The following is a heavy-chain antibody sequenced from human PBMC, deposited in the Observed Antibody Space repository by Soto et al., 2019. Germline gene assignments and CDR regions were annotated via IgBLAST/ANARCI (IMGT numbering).Heavy chain of an antibody. CDR2: IIPIFGTA. CDR1: GGTFSSYA. Sequence: SVKVSCKASGGTFSSYAISWVRQAPGQGLEWMGGIIPIFGTANYAQKFQGRVTITADESTSTAYMELSSLRSEDTAVYYCARDLDDYVWGSYRYGGGGYYYYGMDVWGQGTTVTVSS. V-gene: IGHV1-69*13. CDR3: ARDLDDYVWGSYRYGGGGYYYYGMDV. D-gene: IGHD3-16*02. J-gene: IGHJ6*02.